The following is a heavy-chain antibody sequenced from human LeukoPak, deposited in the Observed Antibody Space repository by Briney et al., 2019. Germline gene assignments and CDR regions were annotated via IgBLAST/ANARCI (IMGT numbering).Heavy chain of an antibody. Sequence: SETLSLTCAVYGGSFSGYYWSWIRQPPGKGLEWIGEINHSGSTNYNPSLKSRVTISVDTSKNQFSLKLSSVTAADTAVYYCAREGLRFLEWLNWFDPWGQGTLVTVSS. V-gene: IGHV4-34*01. CDR1: GGSFSGYY. J-gene: IGHJ5*02. CDR2: INHSGST. D-gene: IGHD3-3*01. CDR3: AREGLRFLEWLNWFDP.